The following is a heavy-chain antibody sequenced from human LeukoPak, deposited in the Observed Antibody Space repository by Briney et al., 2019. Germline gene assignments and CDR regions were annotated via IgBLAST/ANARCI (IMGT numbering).Heavy chain of an antibody. D-gene: IGHD5-18*01. Sequence: GGSLRLSCSASGFTYTDYTMSWVRQAPGKGLEWVSAISGSGGSTYYADSVKGRFTISRDNSKNTLYLQMNSLRAEDTAVYHCAKDIRGYSYGPLDYWGQGTLVTVSS. CDR3: AKDIRGYSYGPLDY. J-gene: IGHJ4*02. V-gene: IGHV3-23*01. CDR2: ISGSGGST. CDR1: GFTYTDYT.